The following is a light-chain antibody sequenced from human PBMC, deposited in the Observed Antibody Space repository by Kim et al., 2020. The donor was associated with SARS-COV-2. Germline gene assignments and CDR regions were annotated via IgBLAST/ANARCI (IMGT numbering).Light chain of an antibody. CDR3: LLSYTGARV. Sequence: QAVVTQEPSLTVSPGGTVNLTCGSTTGTVTTGHYPYWFQQKPGQAPRTLIYDTSNKHSWTPARFSGSLLGGKAALTLSGAQPEDEANYYCLLSYTGARVFGGGTQLTVL. J-gene: IGLJ2*01. CDR2: DTS. CDR1: TGTVTTGHY. V-gene: IGLV7-46*01.